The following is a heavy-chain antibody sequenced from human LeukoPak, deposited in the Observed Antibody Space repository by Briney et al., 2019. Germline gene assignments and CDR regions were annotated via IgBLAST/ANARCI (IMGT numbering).Heavy chain of an antibody. Sequence: PGGSLRLSCAASGFTFSGYSTNWVRQAPGKGLEWVSSISSSSTYIYYADSVKGRFTISRDNAKNSLYLQINSLTAEDTAVYYCAREGGSPTFEYYFDYWGQGTLVTVSS. CDR1: GFTFSGYS. D-gene: IGHD1-26*01. V-gene: IGHV3-21*01. J-gene: IGHJ4*02. CDR3: AREGGSPTFEYYFDY. CDR2: ISSSSTYI.